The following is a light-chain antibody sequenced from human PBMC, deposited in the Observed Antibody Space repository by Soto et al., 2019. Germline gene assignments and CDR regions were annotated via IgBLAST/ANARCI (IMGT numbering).Light chain of an antibody. J-gene: IGKJ5*01. CDR2: GAS. Sequence: EIVLTQSPDTVSLSPGGRASLSCKTSQSVSTSYLAWFQQKPGQAPRLLIHGASNRASGIPDRFSGSGSGRDFTLTISRVEPEDFAIYYCQQFGSPPITFGHGTRLEIK. CDR3: QQFGSPPIT. CDR1: QSVSTSY. V-gene: IGKV3-20*01.